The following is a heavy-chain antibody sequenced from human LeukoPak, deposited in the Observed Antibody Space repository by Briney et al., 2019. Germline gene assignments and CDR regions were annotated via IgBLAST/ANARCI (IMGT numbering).Heavy chain of an antibody. V-gene: IGHV3-30-3*01. CDR2: ISHDGTNK. Sequence: AGGSLRLSCAASGFTFSRCAMHWVRQAPGKGLEWVAVISHDGTNKYYAESVKGRFTISRDNSKNTLYLQMDSLRAEDTALYYCARGHIVVVIASSGDFDYWGQGTLVTVSS. J-gene: IGHJ4*02. CDR1: GFTFSRCA. D-gene: IGHD2-21*01. CDR3: ARGHIVVVIASSGDFDY.